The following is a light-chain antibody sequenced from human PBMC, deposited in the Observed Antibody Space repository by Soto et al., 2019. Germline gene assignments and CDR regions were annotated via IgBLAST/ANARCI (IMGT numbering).Light chain of an antibody. V-gene: IGKV3D-15*01. Sequence: TPSPGSFSLSPVGIAVLSCVASQSVSDYLAWYQQKPGQAPRLLIYDTSNRATGIPARFSGSGSGTEFTLTISSLQSEDFAVYYCQQYNNWPLITFGQGTRLEIK. CDR3: QQYNNWPLIT. CDR2: DTS. J-gene: IGKJ5*01. CDR1: QSVSDY.